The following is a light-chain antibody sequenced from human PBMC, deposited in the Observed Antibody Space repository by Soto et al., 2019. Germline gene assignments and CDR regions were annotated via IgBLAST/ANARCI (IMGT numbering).Light chain of an antibody. CDR3: QQFSSYPLT. CDR2: GAS. J-gene: IGKJ4*01. Sequence: FGFTIPPGTQSLSPGEPATLSCRASQTVRSNYLAWYQQKPGQAPRLLIYGASSRATGIPDRFSGGGSGTDFTLTISRLEPEDFAVYYCQQFSSYPLTFGGGTKVDI. CDR1: QTVRSNY. V-gene: IGKV3-20*01.